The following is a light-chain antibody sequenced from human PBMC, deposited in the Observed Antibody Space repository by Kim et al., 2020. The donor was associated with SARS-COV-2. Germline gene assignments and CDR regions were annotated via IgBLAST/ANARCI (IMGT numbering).Light chain of an antibody. CDR2: EDN. J-gene: IGLJ3*02. CDR3: QSYDSSNWV. V-gene: IGLV6-57*02. CDR1: SGSIASNY. Sequence: NFMLTQPHSVSESPGKTVTISCTGSSGSIASNYVQWYQQRPGSAPTTVIYEDNQRPSGVPDRFSGSIDSSSNSASLTISGLKTEEEADYYCQSYDSSNWVFGGGTQLTVL.